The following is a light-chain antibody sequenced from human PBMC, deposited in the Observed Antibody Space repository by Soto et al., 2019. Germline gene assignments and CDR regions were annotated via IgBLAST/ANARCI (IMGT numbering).Light chain of an antibody. J-gene: IGKJ4*01. CDR1: QSVSSN. CDR2: VAS. V-gene: IGKV3-15*01. CDR3: QQYYVWPLT. Sequence: EIVMTQSPATLSVSPGERANLSCRASQSVSSNLAWYQQKPGQTPKLLIYVASTRATGISARFSGSGSGTEFTLTISSLQSAVYYCQQYYVWPLTFGGGTKVEFK.